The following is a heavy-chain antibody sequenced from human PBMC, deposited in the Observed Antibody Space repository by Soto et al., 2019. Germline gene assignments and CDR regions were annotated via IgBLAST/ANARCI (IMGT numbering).Heavy chain of an antibody. J-gene: IGHJ6*02. Sequence: SETLSLTCTVSGGSISSGDYYWSWIRQPPGKGLEWIGYIYYSGSTYYNPSLKSRVTISVDTSKNQFSLKLSSVTAADTAVYYCARDPPLGERLWFGESHYYYYYGMDVWGQGTTVTVSS. CDR1: GGSISSGDYY. CDR3: ARDPPLGERLWFGESHYYYYYGMDV. V-gene: IGHV4-30-4*01. D-gene: IGHD3-10*01. CDR2: IYYSGST.